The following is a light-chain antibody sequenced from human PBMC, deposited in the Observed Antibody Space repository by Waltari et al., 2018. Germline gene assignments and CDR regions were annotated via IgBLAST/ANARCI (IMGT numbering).Light chain of an antibody. Sequence: QLVLTQSPSASASLGASVKPPCPLSSGHSGNSIPCLPQRPERGPRYLMKVNSDGSHYKGDDIPDRFSGSSSGAERYLTISSLQSEDEADYYCETGGHGTWVFGGGTKLTVL. J-gene: IGLJ3*02. CDR3: ETGGHGTWV. CDR1: SGHSGNS. V-gene: IGLV4-69*01. CDR2: VNSDGSH.